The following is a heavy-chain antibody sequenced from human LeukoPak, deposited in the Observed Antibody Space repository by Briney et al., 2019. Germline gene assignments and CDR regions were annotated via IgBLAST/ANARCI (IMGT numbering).Heavy chain of an antibody. Sequence: KFQGRVTMTRDMSTSTVYMELSSLRSEDTAVYYCARTIAAAGGEVDYWGQGTLVTVSS. V-gene: IGHV1-46*01. D-gene: IGHD6-13*01. J-gene: IGHJ4*02. CDR3: ARTIAAAGGEVDY.